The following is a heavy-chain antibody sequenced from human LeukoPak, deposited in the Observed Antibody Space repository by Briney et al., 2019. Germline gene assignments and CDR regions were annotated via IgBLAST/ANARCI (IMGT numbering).Heavy chain of an antibody. CDR1: GGTFSSYA. CDR3: ATDSSGWYGFDY. D-gene: IGHD6-19*01. J-gene: IGHJ4*02. CDR2: IIPIFGTA. V-gene: IGHV1-69*06. Sequence: ASVKVSCKASGGTFSSYAISWVRQAPGQGLEWMGGIIPIFGTANYAQKFQGRVTMTEDTSTDTAYMELSSLRSEDTAVYYCATDSSGWYGFDYWGQGTLVTVSS.